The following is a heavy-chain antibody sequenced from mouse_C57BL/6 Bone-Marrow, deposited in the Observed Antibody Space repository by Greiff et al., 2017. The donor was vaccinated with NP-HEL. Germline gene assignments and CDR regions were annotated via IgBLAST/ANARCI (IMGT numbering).Heavy chain of an antibody. V-gene: IGHV1-50*01. J-gene: IGHJ2*01. D-gene: IGHD1-2*01. CDR3: ARGDYYGLYYFDY. CDR1: GYTFTSYW. Sequence: QVQLQQPGAELVKPGASVKLSCKASGYTFTSYWMQWVKQRPGQGLEWIGEIDPSDSYTDYNQKFKGKATLTVDTSSSTAYMQLSSLTSEDSAVYYCARGDYYGLYYFDYGGQGTTLTVSA. CDR2: IDPSDSYT.